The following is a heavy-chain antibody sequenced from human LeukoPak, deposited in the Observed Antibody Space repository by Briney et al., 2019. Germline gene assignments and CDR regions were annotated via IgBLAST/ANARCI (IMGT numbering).Heavy chain of an antibody. CDR1: GYTFTSYG. Sequence: GASVKVSCKASGYTFTSYGISWVRQAPGQGLEWMGWISAYNGNTNYAQKLQGRVTMTTDTSTSTAYMELRSLRSDDTAVYYCARDLDAPFHIVVVTAHETPHFDYWGQGTLVTVSS. CDR2: ISAYNGNT. J-gene: IGHJ4*02. D-gene: IGHD2-21*02. V-gene: IGHV1-18*01. CDR3: ARDLDAPFHIVVVTAHETPHFDY.